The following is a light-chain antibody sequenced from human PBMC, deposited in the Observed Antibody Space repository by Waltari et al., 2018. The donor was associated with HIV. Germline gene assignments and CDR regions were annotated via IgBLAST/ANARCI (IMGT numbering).Light chain of an antibody. V-gene: IGLV3-21*02. CDR2: DDR. J-gene: IGLJ1*01. Sequence: SYVLTHPPSASVAPGETARLPFGGSDIGRKHSHWYQEKSGQAPLLVHYDDRLRPSRSPARFSGSNSGNTATLTISRVEGADEADYYCQVWENGRDQSFGPGTRVTV. CDR3: QVWENGRDQS. CDR1: DIGRKH.